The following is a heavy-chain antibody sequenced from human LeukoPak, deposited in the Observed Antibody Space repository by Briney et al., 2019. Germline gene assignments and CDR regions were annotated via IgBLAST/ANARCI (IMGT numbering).Heavy chain of an antibody. J-gene: IGHJ6*02. Sequence: ASVKVSCKASGYTFTSYGISWVRQAPRQGLEWMGWISAYNGNTNYAQKLQGRVTMTTDTSTSTAYMELRSLRSDDTAVYYCASSYDILTSNGMDVWGQGTTVTVSS. V-gene: IGHV1-18*01. CDR3: ASSYDILTSNGMDV. D-gene: IGHD3-9*01. CDR2: ISAYNGNT. CDR1: GYTFTSYG.